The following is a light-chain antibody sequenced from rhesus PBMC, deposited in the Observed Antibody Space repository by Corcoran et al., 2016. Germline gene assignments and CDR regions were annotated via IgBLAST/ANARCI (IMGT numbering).Light chain of an antibody. CDR3: QQHNSFPPS. V-gene: IGKV1S14*01. Sequence: DIQMTQSPSSLSASVGDTVTITCRASQGISNYLAWYQQKPGKAPKPLIYFASTLESVVPTRFRGSGAGTDFTLTLCRLQPEDFATYYCQQHNSFPPSFGQGTKVEIK. CDR1: QGISNY. CDR2: FAS. J-gene: IGKJ1*01.